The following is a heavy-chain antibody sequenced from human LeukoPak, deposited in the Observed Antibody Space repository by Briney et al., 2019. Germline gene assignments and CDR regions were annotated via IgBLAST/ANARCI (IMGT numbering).Heavy chain of an antibody. D-gene: IGHD2-15*01. CDR2: IYWNDDK. CDR1: GFSLSTSGVG. Sequence: SGPTLVKPTQTLTLTCTFSGFSLSTSGVGVGWIRQPPGKALEWLALIYWNDDKRYSPSLKSRLTITKDTSKNQVVLTMTNMDPVDTATYYCVHKGGCSGGSCYANWGQGTLVTASS. CDR3: VHKGGCSGGSCYAN. J-gene: IGHJ4*02. V-gene: IGHV2-5*01.